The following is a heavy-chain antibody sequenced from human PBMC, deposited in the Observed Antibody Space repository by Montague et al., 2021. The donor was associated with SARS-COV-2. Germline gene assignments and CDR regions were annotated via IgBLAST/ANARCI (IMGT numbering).Heavy chain of an antibody. CDR1: GFTFNNYW. CDR3: ATLIYRYGAFDY. J-gene: IGHJ4*02. D-gene: IGHD4/OR15-4a*01. CDR2: IKQDGSEA. Sequence: SLRLSCAASGFTFNNYWMNWVRQTPGKGLEWVANIKQDGSEAYYMDSVKGRFTISRDNAKKSLHLQMNRLRDEDTAVYYCATLIYRYGAFDYWGQRTLVIVSS. V-gene: IGHV3-7*01.